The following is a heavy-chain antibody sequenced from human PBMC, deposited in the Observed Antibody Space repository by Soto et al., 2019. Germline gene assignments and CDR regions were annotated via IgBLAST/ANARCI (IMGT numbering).Heavy chain of an antibody. CDR2: ISYGGSNT. CDR3: ARVTPGNNLYYFSGLDF. D-gene: IGHD1-1*01. J-gene: IGHJ6*02. Sequence: GSLRLSCVASGFTFDTYGIHWVRQAPGKGLQWVALISYGGSNTYYADSVRGRFTISRDNSKNTLYLQMNTLRPEDTGLYYCARVTPGNNLYYFSGLDFWRQGTSVTVSS. V-gene: IGHV3-30-3*01. CDR1: GFTFDTYG.